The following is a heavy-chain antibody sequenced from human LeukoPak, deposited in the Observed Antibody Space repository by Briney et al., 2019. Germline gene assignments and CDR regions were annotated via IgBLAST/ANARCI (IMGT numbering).Heavy chain of an antibody. J-gene: IGHJ2*01. CDR3: ARGLTSSDWYFDL. CDR2: IYYSGST. CDR1: GGSINTYY. Sequence: SETLSLTCTVSGGSINTYYWSWIRQPPGKGLEWIGYIYYSGSTNYNPSLKSRVTILVDTSKNQFSLKLSSVTAADTAVYYCARGLTSSDWYFDLWGRGTLVTVSS. D-gene: IGHD4/OR15-4a*01. V-gene: IGHV4-59*01.